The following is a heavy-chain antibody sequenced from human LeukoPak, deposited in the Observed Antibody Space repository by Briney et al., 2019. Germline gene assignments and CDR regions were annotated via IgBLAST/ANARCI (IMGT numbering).Heavy chain of an antibody. CDR2: ISGSGGST. Sequence: ETLSLTCAVYGGSFSGYYWSWVRQAPGKGLEWVSAISGSGGSTYYADSVKGRFTISRDNSKNTLYLQMNSLRAEDTAVYYCAKLTGSKGISAACDSWGQGTLVTVSS. CDR3: AKLTGSKGISAACDS. CDR1: GGSFSGYY. V-gene: IGHV3-23*01. D-gene: IGHD6-13*01. J-gene: IGHJ4*02.